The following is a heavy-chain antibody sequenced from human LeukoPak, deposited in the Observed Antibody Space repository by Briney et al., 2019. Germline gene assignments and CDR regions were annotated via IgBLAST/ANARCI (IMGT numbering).Heavy chain of an antibody. Sequence: PGRSLRLSCAASGFTFSSYAMHWVRQAPGKGLEWVAVISYDGSNKYYADSVKGRFTISRDNSKNTLYLQMNSLRAEDTAVYYCAKVNQRITIFGVVPDAFDTWGQGTMVTVSS. D-gene: IGHD3-3*01. CDR1: GFTFSSYA. V-gene: IGHV3-30-3*01. CDR2: ISYDGSNK. CDR3: AKVNQRITIFGVVPDAFDT. J-gene: IGHJ3*02.